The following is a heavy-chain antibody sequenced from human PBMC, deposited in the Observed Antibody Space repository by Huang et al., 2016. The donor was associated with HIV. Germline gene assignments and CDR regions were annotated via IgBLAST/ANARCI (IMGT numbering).Heavy chain of an antibody. CDR3: AKGGSAAAVLDF. D-gene: IGHD6-13*01. V-gene: IGHV3-30*18. Sequence: QVQLVESGGGVVQPGRSLRISCAASGFTFSSYGMHWVRQALGKGLEWVAVISYDGKTKYYADSVKGGFSISRDNSKTTVYLQLNSLRVEDTAVYYCAKGGSAAAVLDFWGQGTLVTVSS. CDR1: GFTFSSYG. CDR2: ISYDGKTK. J-gene: IGHJ4*02.